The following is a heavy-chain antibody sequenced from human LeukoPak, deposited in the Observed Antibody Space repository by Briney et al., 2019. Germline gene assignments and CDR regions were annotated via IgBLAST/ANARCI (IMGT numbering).Heavy chain of an antibody. CDR3: ARVVVAGDIWWFDP. J-gene: IGHJ5*02. D-gene: IGHD6-19*01. CDR1: GGTFSCYA. CDR2: IIPIFGTA. Sequence: SVKVSCKASGGTFSCYAISWVRQAPGQGLEWMGGIIPIFGTANYAQKFQGRVTITTDESTSTAYMELSSLRSEDTAVCYCARVVVAGDIWWFDPWGQGTLVTVSS. V-gene: IGHV1-69*05.